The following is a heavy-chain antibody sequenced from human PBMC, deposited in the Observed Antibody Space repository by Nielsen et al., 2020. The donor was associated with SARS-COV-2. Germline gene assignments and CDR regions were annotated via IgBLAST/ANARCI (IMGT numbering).Heavy chain of an antibody. CDR1: GFTFSSYG. J-gene: IGHJ4*02. V-gene: IGHV3-9*01. CDR3: AKLPIAVAGITLDY. Sequence: GGSLRLSCAASGFTFSSYGMHWVRQAPGKGLEWVSGISWNSGSIGYADSVKGRFTISRDNAKNSLYLQMNSLRAEDTALYYCAKLPIAVAGITLDYWGQGTLVTVSS. D-gene: IGHD6-19*01. CDR2: ISWNSGSI.